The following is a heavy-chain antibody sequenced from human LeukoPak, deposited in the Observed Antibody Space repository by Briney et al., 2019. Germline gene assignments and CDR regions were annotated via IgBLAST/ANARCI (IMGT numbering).Heavy chain of an antibody. V-gene: IGHV3-48*01. Sequence: GGSLRLSCTASGFPFIEYSMNWVRQAPGKGLEWISYIGIDSGNTKYADSVRGRFTISADKAKNSLYLQMNSLRVEDTAAYYCARDHNYAFDNWGQGTLVSVAS. CDR2: IGIDSGNT. D-gene: IGHD1-1*01. CDR1: GFPFIEYS. CDR3: ARDHNYAFDN. J-gene: IGHJ4*02.